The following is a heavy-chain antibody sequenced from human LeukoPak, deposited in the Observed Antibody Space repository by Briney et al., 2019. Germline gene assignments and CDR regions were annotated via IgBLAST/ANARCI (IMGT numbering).Heavy chain of an antibody. V-gene: IGHV4-59*01. CDR1: GGSISSYY. D-gene: IGHD5-18*01. Sequence: SETLSLTCTVSGGSISSYYWSWIRQPPGKGLEWIGYIYYSGSTNYNPSLKSRVTISVDTSKNQFSLKLSSVTAADTAVYYCARDTDGTATFDYRGQGTLVTVSS. CDR2: IYYSGST. CDR3: ARDTDGTATFDY. J-gene: IGHJ4*02.